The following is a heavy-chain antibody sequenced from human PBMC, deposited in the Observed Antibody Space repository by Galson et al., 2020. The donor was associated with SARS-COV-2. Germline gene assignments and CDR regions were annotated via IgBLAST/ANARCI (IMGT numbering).Heavy chain of an antibody. CDR2: MNTVGST. D-gene: IGHD6-13*01. CDR3: ARTEPYSSNWYFDY. Sequence: SQTLSLTCTVSGGSISSGSYYWSWIRQPAGKGLEWIGHMNTVGSTNYNPSLKSRVTISADTSKNQFSLQLSSVTAADTAVYYCARTEPYSSNWYFDYWGQGTLVTVSS. V-gene: IGHV4-61*09. CDR1: GGSISSGSYY. J-gene: IGHJ4*02.